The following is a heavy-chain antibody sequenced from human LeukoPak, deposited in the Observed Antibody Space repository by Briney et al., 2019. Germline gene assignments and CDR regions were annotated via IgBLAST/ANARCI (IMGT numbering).Heavy chain of an antibody. V-gene: IGHV3-74*01. J-gene: IGHJ5*02. CDR1: GFTFSSYW. D-gene: IGHD3-10*01. CDR2: INGDGSST. CDR3: TRDLDGSGNYHWFDP. Sequence: QPGGSLRLSCAASGFTFSSYWMHWVRQAPGKGLVWVSRINGDGSSTTYADSVKGRFTISRDNAKNTLYLQMNSLRAEDTAVYYCTRDLDGSGNYHWFDPWGQGTLVTVSS.